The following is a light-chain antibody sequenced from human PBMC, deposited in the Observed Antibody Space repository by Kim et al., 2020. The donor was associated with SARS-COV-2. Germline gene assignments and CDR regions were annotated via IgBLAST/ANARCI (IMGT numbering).Light chain of an antibody. CDR3: QQYDNLPMYT. V-gene: IGKV1-33*01. CDR1: QDISNY. J-gene: IGKJ2*01. Sequence: GDRVTITCQASQDISNYLNWYQQKPGKAPKLLIYDASNLETGVPSRFIGSGSGTDFTFTISSLQPEDIATYYCQQYDNLPMYTFGQGTKLE. CDR2: DAS.